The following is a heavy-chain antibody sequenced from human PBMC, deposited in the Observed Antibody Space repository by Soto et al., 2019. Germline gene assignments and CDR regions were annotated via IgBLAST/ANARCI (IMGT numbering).Heavy chain of an antibody. V-gene: IGHV3-21*01. J-gene: IGHJ3*02. D-gene: IGHD2-21*02. CDR3: ARDSPPAYCGGDCYDAFDI. CDR1: GFTFSSYS. Sequence: GESLKISCAASGFTFSSYSMNWVRQAPGKGLEWVSSISSSSSYIYYADSVKGRFTISRDNAKNSLYLQMNSLRAEDTAVYYCARDSPPAYCGGDCYDAFDIWGQGTMVTVSS. CDR2: ISSSSSYI.